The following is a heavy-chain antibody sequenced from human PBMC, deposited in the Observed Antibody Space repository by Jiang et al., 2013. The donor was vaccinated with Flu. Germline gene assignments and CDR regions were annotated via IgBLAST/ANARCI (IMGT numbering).Heavy chain of an antibody. V-gene: IGHV1-2*04. Sequence: KASGYTFTGYYMHWVRQAPGQGLEWMGWINPNSGGTNYAQKFQGWVTMTRDTSISTAYMELSRLRSDDTAVYYCARDEVRYGGNSGVWNAFDIWGQGTMVTVSS. CDR2: INPNSGGT. J-gene: IGHJ3*02. CDR1: GYTFTGYY. D-gene: IGHD4-23*01. CDR3: ARDEVRYGGNSGVWNAFDI.